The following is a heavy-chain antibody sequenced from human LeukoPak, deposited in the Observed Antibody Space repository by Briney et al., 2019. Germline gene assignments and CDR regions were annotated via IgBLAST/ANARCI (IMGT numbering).Heavy chain of an antibody. CDR3: ARLVPGAVATYGGVS. J-gene: IGHJ5*02. D-gene: IGHD6-19*01. Sequence: PSETLSLTCTVSGGSISSSDYYWGWIRQPPGKGLEWIGSIYYSGNTFYNPSLKSRVTISVDTSKNQFSLKVSSVTVGDTAVYYCARLVPGAVATYGGVSWGQGTLVTVSS. CDR1: GGSISSSDYY. CDR2: IYYSGNT. V-gene: IGHV4-39*01.